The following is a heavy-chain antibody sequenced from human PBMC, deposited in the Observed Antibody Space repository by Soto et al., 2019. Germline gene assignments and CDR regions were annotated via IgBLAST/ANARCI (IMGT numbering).Heavy chain of an antibody. CDR1: GFTFSSYG. V-gene: IGHV3-33*01. CDR2: IWYDGSNK. J-gene: IGHJ4*02. D-gene: IGHD1-26*01. Sequence: HPGGSLRLSCAASGFTFSSYGMHWVRQAPGKGLEWVAVIWYDGSNKYYADSVKGRFTISRDNSKNTLYLQMNSLRAEDTAVYYCARDAPYSGTKTPVFDYWGQGTLVTVSS. CDR3: ARDAPYSGTKTPVFDY.